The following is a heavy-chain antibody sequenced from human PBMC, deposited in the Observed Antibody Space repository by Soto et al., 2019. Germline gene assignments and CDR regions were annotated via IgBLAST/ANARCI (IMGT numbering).Heavy chain of an antibody. J-gene: IGHJ4*02. CDR2: ISASGGST. D-gene: IGHD3-22*01. CDR1: GFSFSNYA. V-gene: IGHV3-23*01. CDR3: AKNGYYYGSTHFYYFDY. Sequence: GGSLRLSCAASGFSFSNYAVTWVRQAPGKGLEWVSAISASGGSTYYADSVKGRFTISRDNSKNTLYLQMNSLRAEDTAVYYCAKNGYYYGSTHFYYFDYWGQGTLVTVSS.